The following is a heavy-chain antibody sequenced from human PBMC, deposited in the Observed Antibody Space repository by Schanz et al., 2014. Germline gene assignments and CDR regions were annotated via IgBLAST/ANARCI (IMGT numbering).Heavy chain of an antibody. V-gene: IGHV3-23*01. CDR1: GFTFGSYA. CDR2: IRTSASDT. J-gene: IGHJ4*02. D-gene: IGHD1-1*01. CDR3: TKFETRTGTNY. Sequence: EVRLLESGGGLVQPGGSLRLSCVGSGFTFGSYAMNWVRQAPGKGLEWVSTIRTSASDTFYADSVKGRFTISRDNSKNTLYLQMNSLRAEDTAVYYCTKFETRTGTNYWGQGTLVTVSS.